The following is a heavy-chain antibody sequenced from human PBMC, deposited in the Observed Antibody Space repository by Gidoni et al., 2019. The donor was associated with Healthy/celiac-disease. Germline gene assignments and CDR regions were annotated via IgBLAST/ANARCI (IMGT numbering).Heavy chain of an antibody. CDR2: ISYDGSNK. Sequence: AASGFTFSSYGMHWVRQAPGKGLEWVAVISYDGSNKYYADSVKGRFTISRDNSKNTLYLQMNSLRAEDTAVYYCAKDPPMFGVYYYYYMDVWGKGTTVTVSS. CDR1: GFTFSSYG. CDR3: AKDPPMFGVYYYYYMDV. D-gene: IGHD3-3*01. V-gene: IGHV3-30*18. J-gene: IGHJ6*03.